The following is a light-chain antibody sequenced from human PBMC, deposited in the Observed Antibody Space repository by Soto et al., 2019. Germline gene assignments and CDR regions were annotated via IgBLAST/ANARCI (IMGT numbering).Light chain of an antibody. J-gene: IGLJ2*01. CDR1: SSDVGAYNY. CDR3: SSYTVTSTPVV. CDR2: VVN. Sequence: QSVLTQPASVSGSPGQSIIISCTGTSSDVGAYNYVSWYQHHPGRAPKLILFVVNYRPSGVSSRFSGSKSGNTASLTISGLQAEDEAEYYCSSYTVTSTPVVFGGGTKVTVL. V-gene: IGLV2-14*01.